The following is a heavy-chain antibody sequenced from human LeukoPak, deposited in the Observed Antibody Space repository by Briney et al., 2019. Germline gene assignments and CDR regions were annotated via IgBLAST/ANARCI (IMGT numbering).Heavy chain of an antibody. Sequence: SETLSLTCSVSGGSISSSDYYWGWIRQPPGKGLQWVGTMFYNGATNTNPSLSSRVTMSMDTSKNQFSLKLRSVTAADTAVYYCAREARFAVPVVGSGDYWDQGTLVTVSS. V-gene: IGHV4-39*07. CDR2: MFYNGAT. J-gene: IGHJ4*02. CDR3: AREARFAVPVVGSGDY. D-gene: IGHD6-19*01. CDR1: GGSISSSDYY.